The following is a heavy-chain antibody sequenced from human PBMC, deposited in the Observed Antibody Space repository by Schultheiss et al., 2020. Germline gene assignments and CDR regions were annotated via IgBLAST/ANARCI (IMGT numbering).Heavy chain of an antibody. CDR2: INHSGST. CDR1: GGSVSSGSYY. CDR3: AKDQPVYPPPYFFNY. V-gene: IGHV4-61*01. J-gene: IGHJ4*02. Sequence: SETLSLTCTVSGGSVSSGSYYWSWIRQPPGKGLEWIGEINHSGSTNYNPSLKSRVTISVDTSKNQFSLKLSSVTAADTAVYYCAKDQPVYPPPYFFNYWGQGTLVTVSS. D-gene: IGHD1-14*01.